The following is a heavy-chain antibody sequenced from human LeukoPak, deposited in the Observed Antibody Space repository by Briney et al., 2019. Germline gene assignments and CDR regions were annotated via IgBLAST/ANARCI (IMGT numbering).Heavy chain of an antibody. CDR3: ARDIGGSFYGRPFDY. D-gene: IGHD1-26*01. J-gene: IGHJ4*02. V-gene: IGHV3-21*01. CDR1: GFTFSSYS. Sequence: GVSLRLSCAASGFTFSSYSMNWVRQAPGKGLEWVSSVSSAKKYIYYTDSEKGRFTISRDNAKNSLYLQMNSLRAEDTAIYYCARDIGGSFYGRPFDYWGQGTLVTVSS. CDR2: VSSAKKYI.